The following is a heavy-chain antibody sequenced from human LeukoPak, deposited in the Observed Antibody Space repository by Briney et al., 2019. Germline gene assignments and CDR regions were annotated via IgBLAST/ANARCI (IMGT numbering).Heavy chain of an antibody. CDR2: IDGSGGST. V-gene: IGHV3-23*01. D-gene: IGHD2-2*01. Sequence: GGSLRLSCTGSGFTFSDYAMSWVRQAPGKGLEWVSNIDGSGGSTYYSDSVKGRFTISRDESKNTLYLQMNSLRAEDTAVYYCAKENCSSTSCPADYWGQGTLVTVSS. CDR1: GFTFSDYA. CDR3: AKENCSSTSCPADY. J-gene: IGHJ4*02.